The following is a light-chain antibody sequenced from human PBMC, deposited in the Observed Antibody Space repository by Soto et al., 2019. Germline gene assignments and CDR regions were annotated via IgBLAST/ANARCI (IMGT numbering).Light chain of an antibody. CDR1: SSNIKTNG. Sequence: QSVLTQPPSASGTPGQRVTISCSGGSSNIKTNGVSWYQQVPGAAPKLLIYSNNQRPSGAPDRFSGSKSSTSASLAISGLHSEDEATYHCATWDDSLNGLIFGGGTKVTVL. J-gene: IGLJ2*01. V-gene: IGLV1-44*01. CDR2: SNN. CDR3: ATWDDSLNGLI.